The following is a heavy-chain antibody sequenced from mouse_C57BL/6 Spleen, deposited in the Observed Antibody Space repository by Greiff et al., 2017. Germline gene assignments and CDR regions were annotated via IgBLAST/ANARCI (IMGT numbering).Heavy chain of an antibody. CDR3: ARGLRQEYYYAMDY. CDR2: IDPSDSYT. CDR1: GYTFTSYW. V-gene: IGHV1-69*01. J-gene: IGHJ4*01. Sequence: VQLQQPGAELVMPGASVKLSCKASGYTFTSYWMHWVKQRPGQGLEWIGEIDPSDSYTNYNQKFKGKSTLTVDKSSSTAYMQLSSLTSEDSAVYYCARGLRQEYYYAMDYWGQGTSVTVSS. D-gene: IGHD2-4*01.